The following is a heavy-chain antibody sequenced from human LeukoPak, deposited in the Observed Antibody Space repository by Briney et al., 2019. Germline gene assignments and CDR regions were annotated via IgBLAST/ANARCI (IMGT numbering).Heavy chain of an antibody. V-gene: IGHV4-4*07. J-gene: IGHJ4*02. CDR3: ARDQLGGYYYDY. CDR2: IYTSGST. Sequence: SETLSLTCTVSGGSITNNYWVWIRQPAGKGLDWIGRIYTSGSTIYNPSLKSRVTMSVDTSKNQFSLKLSSVTAADTAVYYCARDQLGGYYYDYWGQGTLVTVSS. D-gene: IGHD3-22*01. CDR1: GGSITNNY.